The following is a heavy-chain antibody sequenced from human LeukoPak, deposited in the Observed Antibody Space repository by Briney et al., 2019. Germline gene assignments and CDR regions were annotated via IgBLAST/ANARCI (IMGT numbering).Heavy chain of an antibody. J-gene: IGHJ4*02. CDR3: ARDTGHDNYYDSSGFDY. Sequence: ASVKVSCKASGYTFTGYYMHWVRQAPGQGLEWMGGIIPIFGTANYAQKFQGRVTITADKSTSTAYMELSSLRSDDTAVYYCARDTGHDNYYDSSGFDYWGQGTLVTVSS. CDR1: GYTFTGYY. D-gene: IGHD3-22*01. CDR2: IIPIFGTA. V-gene: IGHV1-69*06.